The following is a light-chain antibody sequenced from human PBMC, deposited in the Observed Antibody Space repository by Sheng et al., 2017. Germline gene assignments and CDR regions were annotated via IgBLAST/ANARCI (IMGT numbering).Light chain of an antibody. CDR2: QLS. CDR3: MQVAHWPYT. J-gene: IGKJ2*01. V-gene: IGKV2-30*02. CDR1: RGLLLSDGLTY. Sequence: DVLLTQSPHSLIVTLGQPASISCRSSRGLLLSDGLTYINWFHQRPGQSPRRLIYQLSARESGVPDRFVGSGSGTDFTLRIKWVEAEDVGIYFCMQVAHWPYTFGQGTKLEI.